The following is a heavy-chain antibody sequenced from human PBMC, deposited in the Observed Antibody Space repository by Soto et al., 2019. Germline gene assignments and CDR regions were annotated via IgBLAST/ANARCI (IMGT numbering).Heavy chain of an antibody. J-gene: IGHJ6*02. Sequence: QVQLQESGPGLVKPSQNLSLTCTVSGGSISSGGYYWSWIRQHPGKGLEWIGYIYYSGSTYYSPSLKCRVTILVATSKNQFSLKLIFVTAADTAVYFCARGGRRSPGMDVWGQGTTVTVSS. D-gene: IGHD3-3*01. CDR2: IYYSGST. V-gene: IGHV4-31*03. CDR3: ARGGRRSPGMDV. CDR1: GGSISSGGYY.